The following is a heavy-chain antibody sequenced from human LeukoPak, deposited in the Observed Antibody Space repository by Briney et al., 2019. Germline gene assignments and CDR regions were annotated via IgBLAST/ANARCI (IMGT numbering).Heavy chain of an antibody. CDR2: ISAYNGNT. CDR3: ATRTYYDFWSGYYYFDY. Sequence: ASVKVSCKASGYTFTSYGISWVRPAPGQGLEWMGWISAYNGNTNYAQKLQGRVTMTTDPSTSTAYMELRSLRSDDTAVYYCATRTYYDFWSGYYYFDYWGQGTLVTVSS. J-gene: IGHJ4*02. D-gene: IGHD3-3*01. V-gene: IGHV1-18*01. CDR1: GYTFTSYG.